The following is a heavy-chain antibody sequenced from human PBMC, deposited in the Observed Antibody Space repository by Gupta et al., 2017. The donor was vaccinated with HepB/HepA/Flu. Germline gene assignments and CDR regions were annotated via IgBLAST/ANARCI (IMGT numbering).Heavy chain of an antibody. CDR2: INPNSGGT. V-gene: IGHV1-2*02. CDR1: GYTFTGYY. Sequence: QVQLVQSGAEVKKPGASVKVSCKASGYTFTGYYMTWVRQAPGQGLEWMGWINPNSGGTNYTQKFQGRVTMTRDTSISTAYMELSRLRSDDTAVYYCARSITMVRGVIILNDYWGQGTLVTVSS. D-gene: IGHD3-10*01. J-gene: IGHJ4*02. CDR3: ARSITMVRGVIILNDY.